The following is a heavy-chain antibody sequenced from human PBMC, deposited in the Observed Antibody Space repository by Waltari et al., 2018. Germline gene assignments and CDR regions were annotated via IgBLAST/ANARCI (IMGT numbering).Heavy chain of an antibody. Sequence: EVQLVESGGGLVKPGGSLRLSCAASGFTFSSYSMNWVRQAPGKGLEVVESISSSSSYIYYADSVKGRFTISRDNAKNSLYLQMNSLRAEDTAVYYCAILLATVTTLMDSDYWGQGTLVTVSS. CDR1: GFTFSSYS. CDR2: ISSSSSYI. V-gene: IGHV3-21*01. J-gene: IGHJ4*02. CDR3: AILLATVTTLMDSDY. D-gene: IGHD4-17*01.